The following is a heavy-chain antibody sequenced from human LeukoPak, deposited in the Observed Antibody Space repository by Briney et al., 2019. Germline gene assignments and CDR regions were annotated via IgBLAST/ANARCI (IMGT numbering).Heavy chain of an antibody. CDR3: AKRSGYYYFDY. CDR1: GFTFSNYA. Sequence: GGSLRLSRAASGFTFSNYAMSWVRQAPGKELEWVSAISGSGGSTYYADSVKGRFTISRDNSKNTPYLQMDSLRAEDTAVYYCAKRSGYYYFDYWGQGTLVTVSS. D-gene: IGHD3-3*01. V-gene: IGHV3-23*01. J-gene: IGHJ4*02. CDR2: ISGSGGST.